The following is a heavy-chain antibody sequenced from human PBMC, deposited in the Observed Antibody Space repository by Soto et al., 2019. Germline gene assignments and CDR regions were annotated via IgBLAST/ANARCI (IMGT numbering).Heavy chain of an antibody. CDR2: IYYSGST. Sequence: SETLSLTCTVSGGSISSYYWSWIRQPPGKGLEWIGYIYYSGSTNYNPSLKSRDTISVDTSKNQFSLKLSSVTAADTAVYYCARRGGMFGQPPYFFDYWGQGTAVT. D-gene: IGHD3-10*02. CDR3: ARRGGMFGQPPYFFDY. V-gene: IGHV4-59*08. J-gene: IGHJ4*02. CDR1: GGSISSYY.